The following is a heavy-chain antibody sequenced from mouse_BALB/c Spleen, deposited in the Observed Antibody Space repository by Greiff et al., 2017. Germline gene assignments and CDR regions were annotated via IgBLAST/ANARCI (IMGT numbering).Heavy chain of an antibody. Sequence: VQLKESGTELVKPGASVKLSCTASGFNIKDTYMHWVKQRPEQGLEWIGRIDPANGNTKYDPKFQGKATITADTSSNTAYLQLSSLTSEDTAVYYCARSPLYYRYAYWGQGTLVTVSA. CDR2: IDPANGNT. D-gene: IGHD2-14*01. CDR1: GFNIKDTY. CDR3: ARSPLYYRYAY. V-gene: IGHV14-3*02. J-gene: IGHJ3*01.